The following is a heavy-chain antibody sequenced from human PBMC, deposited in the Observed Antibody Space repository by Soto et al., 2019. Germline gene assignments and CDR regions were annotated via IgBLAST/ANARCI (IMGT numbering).Heavy chain of an antibody. CDR2: ISGGGGTT. CDR3: AKRTVTTTARYMDG. CDR1: GFTFSSYA. J-gene: IGHJ6*03. D-gene: IGHD4-17*01. Sequence: GGSLRLSCAASGFTFSSYAMSWVRQAPGKGLEWVSVISGGGGTTYYADSVKGRFTISRDNSKNTLDLQMNSLRADDTAIYYCAKRTVTTTARYMDGWGKGTTVTVSS. V-gene: IGHV3-23*01.